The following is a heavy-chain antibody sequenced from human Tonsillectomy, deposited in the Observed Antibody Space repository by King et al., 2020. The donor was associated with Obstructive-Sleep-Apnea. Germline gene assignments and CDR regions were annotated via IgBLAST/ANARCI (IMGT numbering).Heavy chain of an antibody. V-gene: IGHV3-30*04. CDR2: ISYDGSNK. CDR1: GFTFSSYA. D-gene: IGHD4-17*01. CDR3: ARVRPRTTDDYYYYGMDV. J-gene: IGHJ6*02. Sequence: VQLVESGGGVVQPGRSLSLSCAASGFTFSSYAMHWVRQAPGKGLEWVAVISYDGSNKYYADSVKGRFTISRDNSKNTLYLQMNSLRAEDTAVYYCARVRPRTTDDYYYYGMDVWGQGTTVTVSS.